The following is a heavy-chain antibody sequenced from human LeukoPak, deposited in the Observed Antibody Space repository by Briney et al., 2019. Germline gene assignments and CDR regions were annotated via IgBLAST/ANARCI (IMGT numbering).Heavy chain of an antibody. V-gene: IGHV3-21*01. CDR2: ISSSSSYI. J-gene: IGHJ4*02. CDR3: ARFDYGALRGADY. CDR1: GFTFSSYS. D-gene: IGHD4-17*01. Sequence: GGSLRLSCAASGFTFSSYSMNWVRQAPGKGLEWVSSISSSSSYIYYADSVKGRFTISRDNAKNSLYLQMNSLRAEDTAVYYCARFDYGALRGADYWGQGTLVTVSS.